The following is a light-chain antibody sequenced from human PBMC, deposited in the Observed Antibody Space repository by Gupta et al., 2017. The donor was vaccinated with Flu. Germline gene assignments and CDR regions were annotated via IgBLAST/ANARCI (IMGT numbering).Light chain of an antibody. J-gene: IGLJ2*01. CDR2: GNS. V-gene: IGLV1-40*01. CDR3: QSYDSSLSGLV. CDR1: NSSVGARFD. Sequence: QSVLTQAPSVSGAPGQRVTISCTGSNSSVGARFDVHWYLRLPGTAPKLLIFGNSNRPSGVPDRFSGSKSGTSASLAITGLQAEDEADYYCQSYDSSLSGLVFGGGTKLTVL.